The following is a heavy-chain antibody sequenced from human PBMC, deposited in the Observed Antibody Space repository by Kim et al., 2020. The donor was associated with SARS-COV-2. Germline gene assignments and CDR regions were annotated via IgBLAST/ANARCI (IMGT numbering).Heavy chain of an antibody. CDR1: GFTFSSYW. J-gene: IGHJ6*02. CDR2: INSDGSST. CDR3: ARERRGRVVTPSGV. Sequence: GGSLRLSCAASGFTFSSYWMHWVRQAPGKGLVWVSRINSDGSSTSYADSVKGRFTISRDNAKNTLYLQMNSLRAEDTAVYYCARERRGRVVTPSGVWGQGTTVTVSS. V-gene: IGHV3-74*01. D-gene: IGHD2-21*02.